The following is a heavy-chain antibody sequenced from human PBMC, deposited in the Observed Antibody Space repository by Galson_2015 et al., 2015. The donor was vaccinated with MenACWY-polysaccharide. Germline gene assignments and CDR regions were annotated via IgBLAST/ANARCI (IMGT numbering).Heavy chain of an antibody. CDR3: AHRRGGNTWNSGYFDF. CDR2: IYWDDDK. CDR1: GFSLTSRPMG. D-gene: IGHD1-1*01. Sequence: PALVKPTQTLALTCTFSGFSLTSRPMGVGWIRQPPGAAPECLAVIYWDDDKRYSPSLRSRLSITKDTPKNEVVLIMTNMDPLDTATYYCAHRRGGNTWNSGYFDFWGQGALVTVSS. V-gene: IGHV2-5*08. J-gene: IGHJ4*02.